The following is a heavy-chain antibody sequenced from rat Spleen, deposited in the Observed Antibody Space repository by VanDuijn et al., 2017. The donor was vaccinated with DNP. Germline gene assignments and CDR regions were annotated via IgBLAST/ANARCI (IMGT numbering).Heavy chain of an antibody. J-gene: IGHJ1*01. CDR1: GYSITNNY. CDR2: ISYSGST. V-gene: IGHV3-1*01. Sequence: EVQLQESGPGLVKPSQSLSLTCSVTGYSITNNYWGWIRKFPGNKMEWIGHISYSGSTSYNPSLKSRISITRDTSKNQFFLQLNSVTTEDTATYYCARYLGSWYFDFWGPGTMVTVSS. D-gene: IGHD4-6*01. CDR3: ARYLGSWYFDF.